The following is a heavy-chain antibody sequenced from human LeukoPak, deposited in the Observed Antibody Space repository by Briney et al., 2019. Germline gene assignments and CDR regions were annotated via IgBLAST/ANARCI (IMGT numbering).Heavy chain of an antibody. Sequence: GGSLRLSCAASGFTFSSYWMNWVRQAPGKGLEWVSCISSDRSNTNYADSVKGRFTISRDNAKNTPYLQMNSLRAEDTAVYYCAIVVGPSVWFGELLSLGAALETWG. CDR1: GFTFSSYW. V-gene: IGHV3-74*01. J-gene: IGHJ5*01. D-gene: IGHD3-10*01. CDR2: ISSDRSNT. CDR3: AIVVGPSVWFGELLSLGAALET.